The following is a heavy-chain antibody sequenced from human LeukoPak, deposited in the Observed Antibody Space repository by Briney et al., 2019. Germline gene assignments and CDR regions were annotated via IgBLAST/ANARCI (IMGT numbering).Heavy chain of an antibody. J-gene: IGHJ4*02. V-gene: IGHV1-2*02. Sequence: VASVKVSCKASGYTFTGYYMHWVRQAPGQGLEWMGWINPESGGTNYAQQFQGRVTMTRDTSISTAYMELTSLRSDDTAVYYCARLPVIVGAWSLIDYWGQGTPVTVSS. CDR3: ARLPVIVGAWSLIDY. CDR2: INPESGGT. D-gene: IGHD1-26*01. CDR1: GYTFTGYY.